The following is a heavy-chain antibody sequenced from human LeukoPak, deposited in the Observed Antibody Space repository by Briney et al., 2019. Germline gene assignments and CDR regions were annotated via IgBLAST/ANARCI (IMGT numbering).Heavy chain of an antibody. CDR3: ARDVGPGDCNWFDP. D-gene: IGHD3-16*01. CDR1: GGSISSSH. Sequence: SETLSLTCIVSGGSISSSHWSWIRQPAGKGLEWIGRIYASGSTNYNPSLKSRVSMSVDTSRNEFSLKLSSVTAADTAVYYCARDVGPGDCNWFDPWGQGTLVTVSS. CDR2: IYASGST. J-gene: IGHJ5*02. V-gene: IGHV4-4*07.